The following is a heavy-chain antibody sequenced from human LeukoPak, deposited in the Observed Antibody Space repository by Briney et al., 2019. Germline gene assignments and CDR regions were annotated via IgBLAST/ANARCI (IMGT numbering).Heavy chain of an antibody. J-gene: IGHJ4*02. D-gene: IGHD6-13*01. CDR2: TYYSGTT. CDR3: ASSLKYSSSWYNFAY. Sequence: SETLSLTCTVSGGSISNYYWSWIRQPPGKGLEWLGYTYYSGTTNYNPSLKSRVTISVDTSKNQFSLKLSSVTAADTVVYYCASSLKYSSSWYNFAYWGQGTLVAVSS. CDR1: GGSISNYY. V-gene: IGHV4-59*01.